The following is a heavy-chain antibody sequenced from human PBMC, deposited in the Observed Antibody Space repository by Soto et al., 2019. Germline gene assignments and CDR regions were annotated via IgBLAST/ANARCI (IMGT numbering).Heavy chain of an antibody. V-gene: IGHV3-21*01. CDR1: GFTFSSYS. D-gene: IGHD2-2*01. CDR2: ISSSSSYI. CDR3: ARDRFDKYHRIPGAFDI. Sequence: EVQLVESGGGLVKPGGSLRLSCVASGFTFSSYSMNWVRQAPGKGLEWVSSISSSSSYIYYADSVKGRFTISRDNAKNSLYLQMNSLRAEDTAVYYCARDRFDKYHRIPGAFDIWGQGTMVTVSS. J-gene: IGHJ3*02.